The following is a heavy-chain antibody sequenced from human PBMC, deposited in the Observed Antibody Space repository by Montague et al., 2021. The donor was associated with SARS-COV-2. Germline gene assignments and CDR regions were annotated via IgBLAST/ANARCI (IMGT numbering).Heavy chain of an antibody. Sequence: SETLSLTCTVSGFSITSSLYDWGWIRQRPGKGLEWIGSFFYGGFTYYNPSLKRQVTISADTSKKQFSLRLTSVTAADTAVDYCAGRRNPDYWGHGTLVTVSS. V-gene: IGHV4-39*01. CDR3: AGRRNPDY. CDR2: FFYGGFT. CDR1: GFSITSSLYD. D-gene: IGHD1-14*01. J-gene: IGHJ4*01.